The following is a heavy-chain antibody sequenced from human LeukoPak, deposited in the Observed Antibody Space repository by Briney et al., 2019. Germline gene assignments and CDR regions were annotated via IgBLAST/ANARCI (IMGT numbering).Heavy chain of an antibody. D-gene: IGHD3-9*01. CDR1: GFTFSSYG. Sequence: PGGSLRLSCAASGFTFSSYGMHWVRQAPGKGLEWVAFIRYDGSNKYYVGSVKGRFTISRDNSKNTLHLQMNSLRAEDTAVYYCAREGVWYDILTGYSYTPYFDYWGQGTLVTVSS. J-gene: IGHJ4*02. CDR2: IRYDGSNK. CDR3: AREGVWYDILTGYSYTPYFDY. V-gene: IGHV3-30*02.